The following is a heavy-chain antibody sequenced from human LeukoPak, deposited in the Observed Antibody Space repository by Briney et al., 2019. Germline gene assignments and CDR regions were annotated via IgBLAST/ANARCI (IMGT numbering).Heavy chain of an antibody. V-gene: IGHV3-49*04. CDR3: TRDSAAMILHGMDV. D-gene: IGHD3-16*01. CDR2: IRSKAYGGTT. J-gene: IGHJ6*02. CDR1: GFNFGDYA. Sequence: GGSLRLSCTASGFNFGDYAISWVRQAPGKGLEWVSFIRSKAYGGTTDYAASVKGIFTISRDDSKSLAYLQMNSLKTEDTAVYYCTRDSAAMILHGMDVWGQGTTVTVSS.